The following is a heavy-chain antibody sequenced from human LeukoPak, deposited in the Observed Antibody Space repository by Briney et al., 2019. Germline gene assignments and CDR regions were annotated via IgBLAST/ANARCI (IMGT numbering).Heavy chain of an antibody. CDR2: IYTSGST. CDR1: GGSISSYC. J-gene: IGHJ4*02. CDR3: ARGDSGYGYFDY. D-gene: IGHD5-12*01. V-gene: IGHV4-4*07. Sequence: SETLSLTCTVSGGSISSYCWSWIRQPAEKGLEWIGRIYTSGSTNYNPSLKSRVTMSVDTSKNQFSLKVRSVTAADTAVYYCARGDSGYGYFDYWGQGTLVTVSS.